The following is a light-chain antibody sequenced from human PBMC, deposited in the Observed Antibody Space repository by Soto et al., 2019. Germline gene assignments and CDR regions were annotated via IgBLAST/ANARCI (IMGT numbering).Light chain of an antibody. Sequence: DIQMTQSPSSVSASIGDRVTISCRASQSIYKWLVWYQQKPGKAPKLLIYAASSLQSGVPSRFSGSGYGTDFALTISSLQPEDFATDYCQQADSFPLSFGGGTKVEI. V-gene: IGKV1-12*01. J-gene: IGKJ4*01. CDR3: QQADSFPLS. CDR2: AAS. CDR1: QSIYKW.